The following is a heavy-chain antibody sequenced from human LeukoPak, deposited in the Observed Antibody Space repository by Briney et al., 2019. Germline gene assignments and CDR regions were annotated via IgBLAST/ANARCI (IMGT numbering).Heavy chain of an antibody. J-gene: IGHJ3*02. CDR1: GFTFSNYG. CDR3: AKDGNLGRSSWYERYAFDI. CDR2: IRYDGSNK. D-gene: IGHD6-13*01. Sequence: PGGSLRLSCAASGFTFSNYGMHWVRQAPGKGLEWVSFIRYDGSNKYYADSVKGRFTISRDNSKNTLYLQMNSLRAEDRAVYFCAKDGNLGRSSWYERYAFDIWGQGTMVTVSS. V-gene: IGHV3-30*02.